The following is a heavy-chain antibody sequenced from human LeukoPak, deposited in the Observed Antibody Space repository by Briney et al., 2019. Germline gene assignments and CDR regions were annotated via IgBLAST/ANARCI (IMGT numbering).Heavy chain of an antibody. CDR3: TKIANGGLSDY. CDR2: IHYSGNT. Sequence: SETLSLTCTVSGGSISGYYWAWIRQPPGKVLEWIGYIHYSGNTNYNPSLKSRVTMSVDTSKNQFSLLLTSVTAADTAVYYCTKIANGGLSDYWGQGTLVTVSS. D-gene: IGHD2-8*01. CDR1: GGSISGYY. J-gene: IGHJ4*02. V-gene: IGHV4-59*01.